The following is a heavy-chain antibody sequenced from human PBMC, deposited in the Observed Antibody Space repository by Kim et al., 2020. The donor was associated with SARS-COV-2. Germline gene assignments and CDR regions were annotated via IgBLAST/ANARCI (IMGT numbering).Heavy chain of an antibody. CDR1: GYTFTSYD. V-gene: IGHV1-8*01. CDR2: MNPNSGNT. D-gene: IGHD2-2*01. Sequence: ASVKVSCKASGYTFTSYDINWVRQATGQGLEWMGWMNPNSGNTGYAQKFQGRVTMTRNTSISTAYMELSSLRSEDTAVYYCARGDPSYCSSTSCYRYYFDYWGQGTLVTVSS. CDR3: ARGDPSYCSSTSCYRYYFDY. J-gene: IGHJ4*02.